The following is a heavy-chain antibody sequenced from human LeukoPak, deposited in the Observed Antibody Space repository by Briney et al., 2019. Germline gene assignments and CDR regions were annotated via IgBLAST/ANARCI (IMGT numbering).Heavy chain of an antibody. Sequence: GESLKISCKGSGYSFTSNWIGWVRQMPGKGLEWMGIIYPGDSDTRYSPSFQGQVTISADKSINTAYLQWSSLQASDSAMYYCARRYDGREKTLDYWGQGTLVTVSS. D-gene: IGHD3-22*01. V-gene: IGHV5-51*01. J-gene: IGHJ4*02. CDR1: GYSFTSNW. CDR2: IYPGDSDT. CDR3: ARRYDGREKTLDY.